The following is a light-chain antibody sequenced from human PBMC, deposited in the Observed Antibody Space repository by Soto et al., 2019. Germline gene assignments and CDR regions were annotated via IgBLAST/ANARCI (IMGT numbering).Light chain of an antibody. CDR1: QSISIY. J-gene: IGKJ1*01. Sequence: IQLTQSPSSLSASLGYRFTITCLASQSISIYLNWYQQKPGKAPKVLIYAASSLQSGVPPRFSGSGSRTDFTLTISSLQPEDFATYFCQQSYNIPRATFGQGTKVDIK. CDR2: AAS. CDR3: QQSYNIPRAT. V-gene: IGKV1-39*01.